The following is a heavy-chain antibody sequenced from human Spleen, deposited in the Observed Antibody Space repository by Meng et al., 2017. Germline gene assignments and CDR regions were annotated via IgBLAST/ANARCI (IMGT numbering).Heavy chain of an antibody. Sequence: QITLKESGPTLVKPTQTLTLTCTFSGFSLSTSGVGVGWIRQPPGKALEWLALIYWDDDKRYSPSLKSRLTITKDTSKNQVVLTMTNMDPADTATYYCARSIAAAGRGYFDYWGQGTLVTVSS. J-gene: IGHJ4*02. D-gene: IGHD6-13*01. CDR3: ARSIAAAGRGYFDY. CDR2: IYWDDDK. V-gene: IGHV2-5*02. CDR1: GFSLSTSGVG.